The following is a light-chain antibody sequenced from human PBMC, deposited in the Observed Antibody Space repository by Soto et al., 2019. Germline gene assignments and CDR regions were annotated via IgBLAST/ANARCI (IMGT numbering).Light chain of an antibody. Sequence: IVLTQSPATLSLSPGERATLSCRASQSVSSYLAWYQQKPGQAPRLLIYDSSNRATGIPPRFSGSGSGTDFTLTISSLESEDFAVYYCQQRVNRVTFGGGTKVDIK. J-gene: IGKJ4*01. CDR2: DSS. CDR3: QQRVNRVT. V-gene: IGKV3-11*01. CDR1: QSVSSY.